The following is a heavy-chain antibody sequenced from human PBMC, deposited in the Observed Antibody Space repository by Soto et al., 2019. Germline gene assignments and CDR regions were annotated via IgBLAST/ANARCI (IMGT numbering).Heavy chain of an antibody. J-gene: IGHJ3*02. CDR3: ARFRDCSGSRCDPCFGLNI. CDR1: GYNFSTHG. CDR2: ITPYNGNT. D-gene: IGHD3-22*01. Sequence: QVQLVQSGVEVKKPGASVKVSCKASGYNFSTHGLTWVRQAPGQGLEWMGWITPYNGNTNYAQNFQGRVTMSTDTSTKSGFMEVGSLSPADWAVYSRARFRDCSGSRCDPCFGLNIWSQGTMVTVSS. V-gene: IGHV1-18*01.